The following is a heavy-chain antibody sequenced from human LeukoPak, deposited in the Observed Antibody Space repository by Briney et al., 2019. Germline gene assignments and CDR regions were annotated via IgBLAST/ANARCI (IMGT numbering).Heavy chain of an antibody. Sequence: ASVKVSCKATSHISWVRQAPGQGLEWMGWIGSYEGDTYYAQKFQGRVTVTTDTSTNTAYMELRSLRSDDTAVYYCARGIYDFWSGYYRFDPWGQGTLVTVSS. J-gene: IGHJ5*02. CDR1: TSH. CDR2: IGSYEGDT. V-gene: IGHV1-18*01. D-gene: IGHD3-3*01. CDR3: ARGIYDFWSGYYRFDP.